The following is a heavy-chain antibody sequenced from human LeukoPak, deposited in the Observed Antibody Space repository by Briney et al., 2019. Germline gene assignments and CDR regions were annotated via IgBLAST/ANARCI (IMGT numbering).Heavy chain of an antibody. CDR1: GGSISSYY. CDR2: LYTSGST. Sequence: SETLSLTCTVYGGSISSYYWSWIRQPAVKGLEWIGRLYTSGSTNYNPSLKSRVTMSVDTSKNQFSLKLSSVTAADTAVYYCAREAYYDFWSGTYYYYYMDVWGKGTTVTVPS. J-gene: IGHJ6*03. V-gene: IGHV4-4*07. D-gene: IGHD3-3*01. CDR3: AREAYYDFWSGTYYYYYMDV.